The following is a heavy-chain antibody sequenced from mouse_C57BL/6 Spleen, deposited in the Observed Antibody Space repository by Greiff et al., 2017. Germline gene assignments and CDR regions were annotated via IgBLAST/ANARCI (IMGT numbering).Heavy chain of an antibody. Sequence: VQLQQSGPGMVKPSQSLSLTCTVTGYSITSGYDWHWIRHFPGNKLEWMGYISYSGSTNYNPSLKSRISITHDTSKNHFFLKLNSVTTEDTATYYCAREGAAQALDYWGQGTTLTVSS. CDR2: ISYSGST. V-gene: IGHV3-1*01. CDR1: GYSITSGYD. D-gene: IGHD3-2*02. J-gene: IGHJ2*01. CDR3: AREGAAQALDY.